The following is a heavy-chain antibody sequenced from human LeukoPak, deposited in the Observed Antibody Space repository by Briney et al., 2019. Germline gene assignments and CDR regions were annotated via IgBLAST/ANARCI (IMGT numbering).Heavy chain of an antibody. Sequence: ASVKVSCKASGYSFTSYAISWVRQAPGQGLEWMGWISAHNGNTNYAQKLQGRVTMTTDTSTSTAYMELRSLRSDDTAVYYCARAGRINIVGALNWGQGTLVTVSS. CDR2: ISAHNGNT. CDR3: ARAGRINIVGALN. J-gene: IGHJ4*02. CDR1: GYSFTSYA. D-gene: IGHD1-26*01. V-gene: IGHV1-18*01.